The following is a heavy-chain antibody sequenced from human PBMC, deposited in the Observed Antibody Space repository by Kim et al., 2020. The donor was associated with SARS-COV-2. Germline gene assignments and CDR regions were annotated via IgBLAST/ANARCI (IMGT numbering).Heavy chain of an antibody. CDR1: GYTFTGYY. V-gene: IGHV1-2*06. CDR3: ARDTIDDAFDI. CDR2: INPNSGGT. J-gene: IGHJ3*02. Sequence: ASVKVSCKASGYTFTGYYMHWVRQAPGQGLEWMGRINPNSGGTNYAQKFQGRVTMTRDTSISTAYMELSRLRSDDTAVCYCARDTIDDAFDIWGQGTMVTVSS. D-gene: IGHD3-9*01.